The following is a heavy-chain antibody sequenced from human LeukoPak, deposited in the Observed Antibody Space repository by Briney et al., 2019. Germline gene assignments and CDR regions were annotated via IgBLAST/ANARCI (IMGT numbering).Heavy chain of an antibody. J-gene: IGHJ4*02. V-gene: IGHV3-23*01. CDR2: LSGSGGST. D-gene: IGHD3-9*01. Sequence: GGSLRLSCAASGLTFSSCAMSWVRQAPGKGLEWVSGLSGSGGSTYYADSVKGRFTISRDNSKNTLYLRMDSLRDEDTAVYYCVKGNDNSYHYYFDCWGQGTLVTASS. CDR3: VKGNDNSYHYYFDC. CDR1: GLTFSSCA.